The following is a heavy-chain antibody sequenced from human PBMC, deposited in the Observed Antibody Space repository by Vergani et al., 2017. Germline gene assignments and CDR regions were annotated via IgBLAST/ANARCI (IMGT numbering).Heavy chain of an antibody. CDR2: IIPILGIA. CDR1: GGTFSSYT. CDR3: ARGSSGWSAPDY. J-gene: IGHJ4*02. D-gene: IGHD6-19*01. Sequence: QVQLVQSGAEVKKPGSSVKVSCKASGGTFSSYTISWVRQAPGQGLEWMGRIIPILGIANYAQKFQGRVTITADKSTSTAYMELSSLRSEDTAVYYCARGSSGWSAPDYWGQGTLVTVSS. V-gene: IGHV1-69*02.